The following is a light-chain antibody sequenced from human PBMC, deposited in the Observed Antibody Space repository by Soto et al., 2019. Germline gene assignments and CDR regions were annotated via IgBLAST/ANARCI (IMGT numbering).Light chain of an antibody. J-gene: IGKJ1*01. CDR2: DAS. V-gene: IGKV1-5*01. CDR3: EQYNSLRP. Sequence: QSVATVPASDGARVTITCRASQSISSWLASYQQKPGKAPKLLIYDASSLESGVPSRFSGSGSGTEFTLTISSLQPDDFATYYCEQYNSLRPLGQRAK. CDR1: QSISSW.